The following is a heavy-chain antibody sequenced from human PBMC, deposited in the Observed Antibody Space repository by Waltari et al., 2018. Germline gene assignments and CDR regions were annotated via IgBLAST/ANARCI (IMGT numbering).Heavy chain of an antibody. V-gene: IGHV4-34*01. D-gene: IGHD3-16*02. CDR1: GGSFSGYY. J-gene: IGHJ4*02. CDR3: ARGIYVWGSYRHFDY. CDR2: INHSGRT. Sequence: QVQLQQWGAGLLKPSETLSLTCAVYGGSFSGYYWSWIRQPPGKGLEWIGEINHSGRTNYNPSLKSRVTISVDTSKNQFSLKLSSVTAADTAVYYCARGIYVWGSYRHFDYWGQGTLVTVSS.